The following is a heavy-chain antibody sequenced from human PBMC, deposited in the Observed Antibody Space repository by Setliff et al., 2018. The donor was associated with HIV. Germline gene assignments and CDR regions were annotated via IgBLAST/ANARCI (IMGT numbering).Heavy chain of an antibody. CDR1: GYTFTGYY. V-gene: IGHV1-2*02. D-gene: IGHD5-12*01. J-gene: IGHJ6*02. CDR2: INPHSGDT. CDR3: AREPATYNGYNWDYYGTDL. Sequence: ASVKVSCKASGYTFTGYYMHWVRQAPGQGLEWMGWINPHSGDTNYAQKFQDRVTMTRDTSVNIAYMQLSRLRSDDTAVYYCAREPATYNGYNWDYYGTDLWGQGTTVTVSS.